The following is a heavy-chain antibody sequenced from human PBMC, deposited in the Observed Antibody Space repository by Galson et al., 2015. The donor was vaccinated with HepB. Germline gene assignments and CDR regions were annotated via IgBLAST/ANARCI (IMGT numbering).Heavy chain of an antibody. CDR3: ARAYNSGWQIDD. CDR1: GFTFSAYS. D-gene: IGHD6-19*01. Sequence: SLRLSCAASGFTFSAYSINWIRQAPGKGLEWVAVISYDGSNEYYADSVRGRFSISRDNSENTLHLQMNSLRAEDTALYYCARAYNSGWQIDDWGQGTLVTVSS. J-gene: IGHJ4*02. V-gene: IGHV3-30*03. CDR2: ISYDGSNE.